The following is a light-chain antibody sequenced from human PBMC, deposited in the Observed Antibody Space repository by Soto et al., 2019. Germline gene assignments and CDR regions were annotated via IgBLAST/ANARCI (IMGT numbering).Light chain of an antibody. CDR1: QSVRSDF. J-gene: IGKJ5*01. CDR2: GAS. CDR3: QQYGSSPPIT. Sequence: ENVLTQSPGTLSLSPGERATLFCRASQSVRSDFLAWYQQKPGQAPRLLIYGASSRANGIPDRFSGSGSGTDFTLTISRLEPEDFAVYYCQQYGSSPPITFGQGTRLEIK. V-gene: IGKV3-20*01.